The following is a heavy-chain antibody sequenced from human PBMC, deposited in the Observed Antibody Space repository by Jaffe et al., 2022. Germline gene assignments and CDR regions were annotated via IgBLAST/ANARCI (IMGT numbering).Heavy chain of an antibody. V-gene: IGHV4-61*02. CDR1: GGSISSGSYY. CDR3: ARDGMYYDILTGYYYPEYYFDY. D-gene: IGHD3-9*01. J-gene: IGHJ4*02. CDR2: IYTSGST. Sequence: QVQLQESGPGLVKPSQTLSLTCTVSGGSISSGSYYWSWIRQPAGKGLEWIGRIYTSGSTNYNPSLKSRVTISVDTSKNQFSLKLSSVTAADTAVYYCARDGMYYDILTGYYYPEYYFDYWGQGTLVTVSS.